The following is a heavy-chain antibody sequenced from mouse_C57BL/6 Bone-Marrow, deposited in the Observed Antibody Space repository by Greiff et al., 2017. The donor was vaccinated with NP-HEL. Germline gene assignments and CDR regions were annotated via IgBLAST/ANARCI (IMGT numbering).Heavy chain of an antibody. Sequence: QVQLQQPGAELVRPGTSVKLSCKASGYTFTSYWMHWVKQRPGQGLEWIGVIDPSDSYTNYNQQFKGKATLTVDTSSSTAYMQLSSLTSEDSAVYYCARGFVFAYWGQGTLVTVSA. CDR3: ARGFVFAY. J-gene: IGHJ3*01. V-gene: IGHV1-59*01. CDR2: IDPSDSYT. CDR1: GYTFTSYW.